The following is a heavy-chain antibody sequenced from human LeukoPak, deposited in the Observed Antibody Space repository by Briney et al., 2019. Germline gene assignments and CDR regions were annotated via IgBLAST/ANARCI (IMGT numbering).Heavy chain of an antibody. V-gene: IGHV3-30*18. J-gene: IGHJ4*02. CDR2: ISYDGSNK. D-gene: IGHD3-22*01. CDR1: GFTFSSYW. Sequence: PGGSLRLSCAASGFTFSSYWMSWVRQAPGEGLEWVAVISYDGSNKYYADSVKGRSTISRDNSKNTLYLQMNSLRAEDTAVYYCAKDEEVYDSSGYYHIDYWGQGTLVTVSS. CDR3: AKDEEVYDSSGYYHIDY.